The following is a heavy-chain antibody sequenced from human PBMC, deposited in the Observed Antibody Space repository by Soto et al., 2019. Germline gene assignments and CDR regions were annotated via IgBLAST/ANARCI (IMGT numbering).Heavy chain of an antibody. CDR3: ARAARITMVRGVMSPDAFEI. V-gene: IGHV1-18*01. CDR2: ISAYNGNT. D-gene: IGHD3-10*01. CDR1: GYTFTSYG. Sequence: ASVKVSCKASGYTFTSYGISWVRQAPGQGLEWMGWISAYNGNTNYAQKLQGRVTMTTDTSTSTAYMELRSLRSDDTAVYYCARAARITMVRGVMSPDAFEIWGQGTMVTVSS. J-gene: IGHJ3*02.